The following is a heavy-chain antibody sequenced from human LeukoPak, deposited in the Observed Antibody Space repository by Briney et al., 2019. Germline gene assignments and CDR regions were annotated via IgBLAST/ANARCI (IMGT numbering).Heavy chain of an antibody. D-gene: IGHD1-14*01. V-gene: IGHV3-30*02. J-gene: IGHJ4*02. Sequence: GGSLRLSCAASGFTFSSYGMHWVRQAPGKGLEWVAFIRYDGNNKLYADSMKGRFTISRDNSKNTLYLHINSPRAEDTAVYYCVKDNPLDYWGQGTLVIVSS. CDR2: IRYDGNNK. CDR1: GFTFSSYG. CDR3: VKDNPLDY.